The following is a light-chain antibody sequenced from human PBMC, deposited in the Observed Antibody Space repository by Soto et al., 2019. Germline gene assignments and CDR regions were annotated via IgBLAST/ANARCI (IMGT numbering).Light chain of an antibody. CDR2: AAS. CDR1: QSISSY. V-gene: IGKV1-39*01. Sequence: DIQMTQSPSSLSASVGDRVTITCRASQSISSYLNWYQQKPGKAPKLLISAASSLQSGVPSRFSGSGSGTDFTLTISSLQPEDFATEYCHQSYSTPRTFGGGTKVEIK. J-gene: IGKJ4*01. CDR3: HQSYSTPRT.